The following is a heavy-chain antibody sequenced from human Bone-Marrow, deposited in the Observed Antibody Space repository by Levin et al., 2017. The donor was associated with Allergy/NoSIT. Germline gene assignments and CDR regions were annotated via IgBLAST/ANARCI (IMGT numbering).Heavy chain of an antibody. J-gene: IGHJ6*03. CDR3: ARVYLVAARPYYYYMDV. CDR2: IIPIFGTA. V-gene: IGHV1-69*06. Sequence: ASVKVSCKASGGTFSSYAISWVRQAPGQGLEWMGGIIPIFGTANYAQKFQGRVTITADKSTSTAYMELSSLRSEDTAVYYCARVYLVAARPYYYYMDVWGKGTTVTVSS. D-gene: IGHD6-6*01. CDR1: GGTFSSYA.